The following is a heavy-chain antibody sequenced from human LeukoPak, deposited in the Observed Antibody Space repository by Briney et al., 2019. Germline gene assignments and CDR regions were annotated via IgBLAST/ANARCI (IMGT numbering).Heavy chain of an antibody. CDR1: GGTFTIYA. CDR3: ATNAGTVTPGYYYYYYYMDV. CDR2: IIPIFGTA. Sequence: SVTVSFTASGGTFTIYAISWVRQAPGQGLERMGGIIPIFGTANYTQKFQGRVTITADKSTSTAYMELSSLRSEDTAVYYCATNAGTVTPGYYYYYYYMDVWGKGTTVTVSS. J-gene: IGHJ6*03. D-gene: IGHD4-17*01. V-gene: IGHV1-69*06.